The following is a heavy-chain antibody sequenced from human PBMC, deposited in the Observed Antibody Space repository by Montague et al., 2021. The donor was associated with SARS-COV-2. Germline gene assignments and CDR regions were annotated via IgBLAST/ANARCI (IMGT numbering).Heavy chain of an antibody. V-gene: IGHV3-53*04. CDR2: IYSGGST. D-gene: IGHD3-10*01. J-gene: IGHJ4*02. CDR1: GFTVSSNY. Sequence: SLRLSYAASGFTVSSNYMSWVRQAPGKGLEWVSVIYSGGSTYYADSVKGRFTISRHNSKNTLYLQMNSLRAEDTAVYYCAGSNWSSGSYYQLDYWGQGTLVTVSS. CDR3: AGSNWSSGSYYQLDY.